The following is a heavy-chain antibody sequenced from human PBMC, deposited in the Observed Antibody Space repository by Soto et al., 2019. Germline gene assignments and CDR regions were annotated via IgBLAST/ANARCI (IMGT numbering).Heavy chain of an antibody. CDR1: GYTINRYG. J-gene: IGHJ4*02. CDR3: ARDPQIFDH. V-gene: IGHV1-18*04. Sequence: APVKRSRKTSGYTINRYGISCVRHNPGQGLEWMGWISAYNGNTKYAQKFQGRVTMSTDTSTSTAYMELRSLRSDDTAVYYCARDPQIFDHWGQGTLVTVSS. CDR2: ISAYNGNT.